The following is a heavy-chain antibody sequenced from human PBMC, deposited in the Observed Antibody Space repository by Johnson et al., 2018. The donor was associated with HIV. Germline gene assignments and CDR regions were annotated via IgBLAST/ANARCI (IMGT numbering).Heavy chain of an antibody. CDR1: GFTFDDYG. J-gene: IGHJ3*02. D-gene: IGHD1-26*01. V-gene: IGHV3-7*05. CDR2: IKQDGSEK. CDR3: ARVGGATGAFDI. Sequence: EKLVESGGGVVRPGGSLRLSCAASGFTFDDYGMSWVRQAPGKGLEWVANIKQDGSEKYYVDSVKGRFTISRDNAKNSLYLQMNSRRAEDTAVYYCARVGGATGAFDIWGQGTMVTVSS.